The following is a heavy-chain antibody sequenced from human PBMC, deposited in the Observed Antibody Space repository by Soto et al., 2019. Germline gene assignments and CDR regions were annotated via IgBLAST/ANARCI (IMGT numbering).Heavy chain of an antibody. CDR3: ARDKSTGLVDY. CDR1: GGSFSGYY. Sequence: QVQLQQWGAGLLKPSETLSLTCAVYGGSFSGYYWTWIRQPPGTGLEWIGEVNHSGSTNYNPSLKSRVAIAVDTSKIQFSLKLTSVTAADTAAYYCARDKSTGLVDYWGQGTLVTVSS. V-gene: IGHV4-34*01. D-gene: IGHD2-8*02. CDR2: VNHSGST. J-gene: IGHJ4*02.